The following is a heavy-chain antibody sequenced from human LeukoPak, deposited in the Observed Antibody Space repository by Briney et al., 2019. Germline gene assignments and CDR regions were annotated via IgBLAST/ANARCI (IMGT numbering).Heavy chain of an antibody. D-gene: IGHD2-21*02. CDR1: GFTFDDYG. J-gene: IGHJ5*02. Sequence: GGSLRLSCAASGFTFDDYGMSWVRQAPGKGLEWVTFIRYDGSNKYYADSVKGRFTISRDNSKNTLNLQMNSLRAEDTAVYYCAKDRGDLNWFDPWGQGTLVTVSS. V-gene: IGHV3-30*02. CDR3: AKDRGDLNWFDP. CDR2: IRYDGSNK.